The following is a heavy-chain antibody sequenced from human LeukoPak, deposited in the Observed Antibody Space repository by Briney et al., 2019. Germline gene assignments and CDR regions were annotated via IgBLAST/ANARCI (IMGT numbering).Heavy chain of an antibody. V-gene: IGHV1-18*01. CDR3: ARDGGKNDYGDPTWYYFDY. Sequence: ASVKVSCKASGYTFTSYGISWVRQAPGQGLEWMGWISAYNGNTNYAQKLQGRATMTTDTSTSTAYMELRSLRSDDTAVYYCARDGGKNDYGDPTWYYFDYWGQGTLVTVST. CDR1: GYTFTSYG. J-gene: IGHJ4*02. D-gene: IGHD4-17*01. CDR2: ISAYNGNT.